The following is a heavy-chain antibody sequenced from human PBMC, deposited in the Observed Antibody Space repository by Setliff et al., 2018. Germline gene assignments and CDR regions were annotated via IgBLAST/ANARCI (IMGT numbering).Heavy chain of an antibody. J-gene: IGHJ4*02. CDR2: ISSRGIT. V-gene: IGHV3-48*04. CDR3: AGGRGWRFDD. D-gene: IGHD6-19*01. CDR1: GFSFGAFT. Sequence: GGSLRLSCETSGFSFGAFTMNWVRQAPGKGLEWVSYISSRGITYYPDSVKGRFTIARDNAKNSLYLQMNSLRGEDTAVYYCAGGRGWRFDDWGQGTLVTVSS.